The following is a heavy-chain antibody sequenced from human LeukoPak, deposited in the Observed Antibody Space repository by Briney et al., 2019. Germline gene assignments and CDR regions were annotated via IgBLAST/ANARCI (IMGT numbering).Heavy chain of an antibody. CDR2: ISDSSSYI. CDR1: GFTFSSYR. Sequence: GGSLRLSCAASGFTFSSYRMNWVRQAPGKGLEWVSSISDSSSYIYHADSVKGRFTISRDNAKNSVYLQMNSLRAEDTATYYCTKGENGMDVWGQGTTVNGSS. CDR3: TKGENGMDV. D-gene: IGHD1-26*01. V-gene: IGHV3-21*01. J-gene: IGHJ6*02.